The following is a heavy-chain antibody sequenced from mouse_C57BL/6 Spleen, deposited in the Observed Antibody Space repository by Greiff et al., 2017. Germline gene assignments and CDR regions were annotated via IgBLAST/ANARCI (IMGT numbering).Heavy chain of an antibody. CDR3: ARNGYYEGYFDV. V-gene: IGHV5-17*01. CDR1: GFTFSDYG. D-gene: IGHD2-3*01. CDR2: ISSGSSTI. J-gene: IGHJ1*03. Sequence: DVMLVESGGGLVKPGGSLKLSCAASGFTFSDYGMHWVRQAPEKGLEWVAYISSGSSTIYYADTVKGRFTISRDNAKNTLFLQMTSLRSEDTAMYYCARNGYYEGYFDVWGTGTTVTVSS.